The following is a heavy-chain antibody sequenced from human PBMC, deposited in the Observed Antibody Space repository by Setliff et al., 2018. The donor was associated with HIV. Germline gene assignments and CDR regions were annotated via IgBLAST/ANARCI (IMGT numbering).Heavy chain of an antibody. Sequence: SETLSLTCSVSGVSITSRDHFWGWIRQSPGKGLEWIGRLFFSGGTFYNSSLKSRLTMSADTSKNQFSLRLTAVTAADTAVYYCARLGEYSSSTVPYFDYWGPGILVTVSS. CDR3: ARLGEYSSSTVPYFDY. CDR1: GVSITSRDHF. V-gene: IGHV4-39*01. CDR2: LFFSGGT. J-gene: IGHJ4*02. D-gene: IGHD6-6*01.